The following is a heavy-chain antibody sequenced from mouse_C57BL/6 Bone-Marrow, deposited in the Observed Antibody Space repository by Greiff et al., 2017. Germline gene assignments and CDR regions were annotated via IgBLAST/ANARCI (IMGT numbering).Heavy chain of an antibody. CDR3: AKIYRGAMDY. V-gene: IGHV1-52*01. CDR1: GYTFTSYW. Sequence: QVQLQQPGAELVRPGSSVKLSCKASGYTFTSYWMHWVKQRPIKGLEWIGNIDPSDSETHYNQKFKDKATLTVDKSSSTAYMQLSSLTSEDSAVYYCAKIYRGAMDYWGQGTSVTVSS. D-gene: IGHD1-1*01. J-gene: IGHJ4*01. CDR2: IDPSDSET.